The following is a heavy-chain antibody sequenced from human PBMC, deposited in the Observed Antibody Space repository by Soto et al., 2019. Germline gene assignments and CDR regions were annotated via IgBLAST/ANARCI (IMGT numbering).Heavy chain of an antibody. V-gene: IGHV3-30*18. D-gene: IGHD2-15*01. J-gene: IGHJ4*02. CDR3: AKLVIGYCSGNTCDDY. CDR2: ISYDSSNK. Sequence: VQLLESGGGLIQPGGSLRLSCAASGFTFSYGIHWLRQAPGKGLEWVAYISYDSSNKFYADSVKGRFTISRDNSKNTQFLQMNSLRAEETAVYYCAKLVIGYCSGNTCDDYWGQGTLVAVSS. CDR1: GFTFSYG.